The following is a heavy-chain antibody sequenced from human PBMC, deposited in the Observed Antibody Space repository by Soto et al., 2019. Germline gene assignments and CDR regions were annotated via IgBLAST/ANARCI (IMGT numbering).Heavy chain of an antibody. CDR1: GFTFRSYA. D-gene: IGHD3-22*01. CDR3: AKVPELMIVVVIFYFDY. V-gene: IGHV3-23*01. CDR2: ISCSGGST. J-gene: IGHJ4*02. Sequence: GGSLRLSCAASGFTFRSYALSLVRQASVTGLDWVSAISCSGGSTYYADSVKGRFTIPRDNSKNTLYLQMNSLRAEDTAVYYCAKVPELMIVVVIFYFDYWGQGTLVTVSS.